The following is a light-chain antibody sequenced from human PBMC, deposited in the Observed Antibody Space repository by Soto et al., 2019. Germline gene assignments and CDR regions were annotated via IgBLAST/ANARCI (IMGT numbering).Light chain of an antibody. CDR2: SAS. Sequence: IQLTQPPSSLSASVGDRFTITCRASQGITSYLAWYQQRQGKXPGXXIYSASTLQSGVPSRFSGSGYGTALSITISNLQPEDFATYYGQQLYRHPLTFGGGTKVDIK. CDR1: QGITSY. J-gene: IGKJ4*01. V-gene: IGKV1-9*01. CDR3: QQLYRHPLT.